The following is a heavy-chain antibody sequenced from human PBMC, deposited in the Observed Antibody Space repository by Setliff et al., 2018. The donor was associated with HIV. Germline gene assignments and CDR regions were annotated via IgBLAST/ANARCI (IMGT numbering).Heavy chain of an antibody. CDR3: ARQLSNSLDY. V-gene: IGHV1-18*01. CDR1: GGAFSTYS. J-gene: IGHJ4*02. CDR2: ISAYNGHT. Sequence: ASVKVSCKASGGAFSTYSINWVRQAPGQGLEWMGWISAYNGHTNYAQKLQGRVTMTTDTSTSTAYMELRSLRSDDTAMYFCARQLSNSLDYWGQGTLVTVSS. D-gene: IGHD7-27*01.